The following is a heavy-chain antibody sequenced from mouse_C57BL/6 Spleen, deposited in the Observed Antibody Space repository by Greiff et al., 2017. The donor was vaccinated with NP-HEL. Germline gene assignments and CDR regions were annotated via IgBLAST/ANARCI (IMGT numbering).Heavy chain of an antibody. Sequence: EVKVEESVAELVRPGASVKLSCTASGFNIKNTYMHWVKQRPEQGLEWIGRIDPANGNTKYAPKFQGEATITADTSSNTAYLQLSSLTSEDTAIYYCAREVSYYGEYFDVWGTGTTVTVSS. CDR2: IDPANGNT. CDR1: GFNIKNTY. CDR3: AREVSYYGEYFDV. V-gene: IGHV14-3*01. J-gene: IGHJ1*03. D-gene: IGHD1-1*01.